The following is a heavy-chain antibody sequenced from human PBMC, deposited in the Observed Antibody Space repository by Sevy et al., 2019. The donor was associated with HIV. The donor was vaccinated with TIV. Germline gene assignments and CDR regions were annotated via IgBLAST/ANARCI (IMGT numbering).Heavy chain of an antibody. CDR1: GFTFSSYA. J-gene: IGHJ4*02. D-gene: IGHD3-22*01. CDR2: ISSNGGST. CDR3: VKDRYYDSSGYYYESPYFDY. Sequence: GGSLRLSCSASGFTFSSYAMHWVRQAPGKGLEYVSAISSNGGSTYYADSVKGRFTISGDNSKNTLYLQMSSLRAEDTAEYYCVKDRYYDSSGYYYESPYFDYWGQGTLVTVSS. V-gene: IGHV3-64D*06.